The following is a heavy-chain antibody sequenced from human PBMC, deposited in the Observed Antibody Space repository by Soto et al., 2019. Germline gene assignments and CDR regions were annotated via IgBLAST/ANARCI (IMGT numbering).Heavy chain of an antibody. V-gene: IGHV3-53*01. CDR2: LYSGGST. J-gene: IGHJ4*02. CDR3: ARDFHFDY. Sequence: GGSLRLSCAASGFTVSSYHMSWVRQAPGKGLEWVSILYSGGSTHYADSVKGRFTISRDNSKNTLYLQMNNLRAEDTAVYYCARDFHFDYWGQGTLVTVSS. CDR1: GFTVSSYH.